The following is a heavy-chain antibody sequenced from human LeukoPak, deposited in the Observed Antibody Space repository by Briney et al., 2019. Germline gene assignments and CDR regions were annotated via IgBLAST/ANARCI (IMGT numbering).Heavy chain of an antibody. CDR2: INHSGST. J-gene: IGHJ6*03. Sequence: SETLSLTCAVYGGSFSGYYWSWIRQPPGKGLEWIGEINHSGSTNYNPSLKSRVTISVDTSKNQFSLKLSSVTAADTAVYYCARDTANLYYYYMDVWGKGTTVTVSS. CDR1: GGSFSGYY. V-gene: IGHV4-34*01. D-gene: IGHD5-18*01. CDR3: ARDTANLYYYYMDV.